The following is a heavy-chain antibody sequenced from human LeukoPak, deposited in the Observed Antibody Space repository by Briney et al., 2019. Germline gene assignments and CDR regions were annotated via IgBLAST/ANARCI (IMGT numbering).Heavy chain of an antibody. CDR3: TSLYGTSWYD. CDR2: LYSSDSDT. CDR1: GYSFTNYW. Sequence: GESLEISCQGSGYSFTNYWIGWVRQMPGKGLGSMGILYSSDSDTRYSPSFQGQVTIPTDKSISTAYLQWSSLKASHTPMHCCTSLYGTSWYDWGQGILVTVSS. J-gene: IGHJ4*02. D-gene: IGHD6-13*01. V-gene: IGHV5-51*01.